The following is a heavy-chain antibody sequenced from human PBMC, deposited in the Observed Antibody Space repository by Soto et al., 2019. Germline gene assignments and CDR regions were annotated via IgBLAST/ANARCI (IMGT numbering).Heavy chain of an antibody. CDR1: GFTFSSYG. CDR3: AKDIGVVITPDAFDI. V-gene: IGHV3-30*18. CDR2: ISYDGSNK. Sequence: QVQLVESGGGVVQPGRSLRLSCAASGFTFSSYGMHWVRQAPGKGLEWVAVISYDGSNKYYADSVKGRFTISRDNSKNTLYLQMDRLRAEDTGLYYCAKDIGVVITPDAFDILGQGTMVTGSS. J-gene: IGHJ3*02. D-gene: IGHD3-22*01.